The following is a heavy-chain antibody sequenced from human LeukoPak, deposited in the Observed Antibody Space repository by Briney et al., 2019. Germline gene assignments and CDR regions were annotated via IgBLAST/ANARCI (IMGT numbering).Heavy chain of an antibody. CDR1: GNSFSSDA. Sequence: SVKVSCKTSGNSFSSDATSWVRQAPGQGLEWMGHIIPAFHRKVYSQKFQGRVTIIADVSTRTAYMELSNLGFEDTAVYYCATSEHSSSSPRFDYWGQGTPVIVSP. D-gene: IGHD6-6*01. CDR2: IIPAFHRK. CDR3: ATSEHSSSSPRFDY. V-gene: IGHV1-69*13. J-gene: IGHJ4*02.